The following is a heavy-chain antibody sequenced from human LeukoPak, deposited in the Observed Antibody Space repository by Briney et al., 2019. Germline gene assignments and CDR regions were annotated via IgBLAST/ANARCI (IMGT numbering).Heavy chain of an antibody. CDR3: ARGLPILDAFDI. D-gene: IGHD2-21*02. Sequence: GGSLRLSCAASGFTFNSYWMHWVRQVPGKGLEWVANIKQDGSEKYYVDSVKGRFTISRDNAKNSLYLQMNSLRAEDTAVYYCARGLPILDAFDIWGQGTMVTVSS. CDR1: GFTFNSYW. CDR2: IKQDGSEK. J-gene: IGHJ3*02. V-gene: IGHV3-7*01.